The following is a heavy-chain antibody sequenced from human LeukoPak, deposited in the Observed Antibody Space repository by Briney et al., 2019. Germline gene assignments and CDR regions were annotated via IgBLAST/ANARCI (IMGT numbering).Heavy chain of an antibody. CDR3: ARDLGSSGYYYVD. V-gene: IGHV1-46*01. D-gene: IGHD3-22*01. CDR2: INPSGGST. CDR1: GYTFTSYY. J-gene: IGHJ4*02. Sequence: ASVKVSCKASGYTFTSYYMRWVRQAPGQGLEWMGIINPSGGSTSYAQKFQGRVTMTRDTSTSTVYMKLSSLRSEDTAVYYCARDLGSSGYYYVDWGQGTLVTVSS.